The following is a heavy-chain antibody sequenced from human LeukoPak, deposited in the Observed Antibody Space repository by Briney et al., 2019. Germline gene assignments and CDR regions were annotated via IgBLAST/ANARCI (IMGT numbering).Heavy chain of an antibody. CDR3: APSRGYYDY. CDR2: ISWDGGST. CDR1: GFTFDDYT. V-gene: IGHV3-43*01. J-gene: IGHJ4*02. D-gene: IGHD3-22*01. Sequence: GGSLRLSCAASGFTFDDYTMHWVCQAPGKGLEWVSLISWDGGSTYYADSVKGRFTISRDNSKNSLYLQMNSLRTEDTAFYYCAPSRGYYDYWGQGTLVTVSS.